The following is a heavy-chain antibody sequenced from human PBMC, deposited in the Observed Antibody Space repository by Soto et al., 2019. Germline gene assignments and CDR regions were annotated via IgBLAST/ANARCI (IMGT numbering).Heavy chain of an antibody. CDR1: GFTFSSYA. V-gene: IGHV3-30-3*01. J-gene: IGHJ4*02. Sequence: GGSLRLSCAASGFTFSSYAMHWVRQAPGKGLEWVAVISYDGSNKYYADSVKGRFTISRDNSKNTLYLQMNSLRAEDTAVYYCAKATLTHKGVRGVIIYYFDHWGQGTLVTVSS. CDR3: AKATLTHKGVRGVIIYYFDH. CDR2: ISYDGSNK. D-gene: IGHD3-10*01.